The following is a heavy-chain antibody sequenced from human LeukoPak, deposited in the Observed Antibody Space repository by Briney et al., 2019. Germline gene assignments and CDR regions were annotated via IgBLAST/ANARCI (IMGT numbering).Heavy chain of an antibody. Sequence: GGSLRLSCAASGFTFDDYAMHWVRQAPGKGLEWVSGISWNSGSIGYADSVKGRFTISRDNAKNSLYLQMNSLRAEDTALYYCAKDGTHGGIDYWGQGTLVTVSS. D-gene: IGHD4-23*01. V-gene: IGHV3-9*01. CDR3: AKDGTHGGIDY. CDR1: GFTFDDYA. CDR2: ISWNSGSI. J-gene: IGHJ4*02.